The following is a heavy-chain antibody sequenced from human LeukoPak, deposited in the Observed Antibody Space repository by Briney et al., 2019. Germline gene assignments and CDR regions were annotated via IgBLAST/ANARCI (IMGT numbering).Heavy chain of an antibody. CDR2: INAGNGNT. CDR3: ARALARYSGSYPYNWFDP. Sequence: ASVKVSCKASGYTFTTYATHWVRQAPGQRLEWMGWINAGNGNTKYSQKFQARVTITRDTSASTAYMELSSLRSEDTAVYYCARALARYSGSYPYNWFDPWGQGTLVTVSS. V-gene: IGHV1-3*01. D-gene: IGHD1-26*01. J-gene: IGHJ5*02. CDR1: GYTFTTYA.